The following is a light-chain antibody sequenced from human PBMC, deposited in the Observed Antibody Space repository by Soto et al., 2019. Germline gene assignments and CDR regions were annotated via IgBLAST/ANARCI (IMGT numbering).Light chain of an antibody. V-gene: IGKV1-5*01. J-gene: IGKJ1*01. CDR1: QSINNR. Sequence: IQMTQSPSTLSASIGDRVTITCRASQSINNRLAWYQQMPGKAPNLLIYDASSLESGVPSRFRGSGSETEFTLTISGLLPDDFATYYCQQFIDGWTFGQGTKVEIK. CDR3: QQFIDGWT. CDR2: DAS.